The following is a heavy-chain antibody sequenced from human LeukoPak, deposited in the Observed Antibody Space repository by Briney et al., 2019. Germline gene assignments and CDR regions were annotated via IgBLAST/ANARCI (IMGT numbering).Heavy chain of an antibody. CDR3: AAADY. V-gene: IGHV1-8*01. D-gene: IGHD6-25*01. Sequence: GSVKVSCKASGYTFTSYDMNWVRQATGQGLEWVGWMNPNSGNTGYAQKFQGGLTMTTNTSISTAYMDLSSLRSEDTAVYYCAAADYWGQGTLVSVPS. CDR2: MNPNSGNT. CDR1: GYTFTSYD. J-gene: IGHJ4*02.